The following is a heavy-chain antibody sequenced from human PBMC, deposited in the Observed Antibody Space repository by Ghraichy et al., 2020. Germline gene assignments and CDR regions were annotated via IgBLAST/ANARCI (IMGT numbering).Heavy chain of an antibody. CDR2: ISGSGGST. Sequence: GESLNISCAASGFTFSSYAMSWVRQAPGKGLEWVSAISGSGGSTYYADSVKGRFTISRDNSKNTLYLQMNSLRAEDTAVYYCAKDKSFQKYYYDSSGSPPGDWGQGTLVTVSS. CDR1: GFTFSSYA. D-gene: IGHD3-22*01. J-gene: IGHJ4*02. V-gene: IGHV3-23*01. CDR3: AKDKSFQKYYYDSSGSPPGD.